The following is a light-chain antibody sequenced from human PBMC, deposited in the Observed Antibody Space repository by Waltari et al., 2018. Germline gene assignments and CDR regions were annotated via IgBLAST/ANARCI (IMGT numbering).Light chain of an antibody. V-gene: IGLV3-10*01. Sequence: SYELTQSPSVSVSPGQTARITCSGDALPIQSANWYQQRSGQAPVLVIYEATKRPSGIPERISGSSSGTMSTLTIYGAQVDDEADYYCCSTDRSGDYWVFGGGTKLTVL. CDR3: CSTDRSGDYWV. CDR2: EAT. J-gene: IGLJ3*02. CDR1: ALPIQS.